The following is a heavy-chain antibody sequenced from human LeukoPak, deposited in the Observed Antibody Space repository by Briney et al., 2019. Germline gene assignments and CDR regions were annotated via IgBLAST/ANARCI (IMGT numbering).Heavy chain of an antibody. V-gene: IGHV4-34*01. Sequence: SETLSLTCAVYGTSFSYDYWSWIRQPPGKGLEWIGEINHNGGTTYNPPLKSRVTISAEKSKSQFSLKLTSVTAEDTAVYYCAKGVWAPRFDPWGQGTLVTVSS. D-gene: IGHD7-27*01. J-gene: IGHJ5*02. CDR1: GTSFSYDY. CDR3: AKGVWAPRFDP. CDR2: INHNGGT.